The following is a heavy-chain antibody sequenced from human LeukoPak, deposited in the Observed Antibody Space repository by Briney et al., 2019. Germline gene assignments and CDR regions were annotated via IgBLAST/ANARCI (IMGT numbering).Heavy chain of an antibody. V-gene: IGHV4-59*01. D-gene: IGHD2-2*01. CDR3: ARTPDCSSTSCYSYYFYGMDV. J-gene: IGHJ6*02. Sequence: SETLSLTCTVSGGSISSYYWSWIRQPPGKGLEWIGYIYYSGSTNYNPSLKSRVTISVDTSKNQFSLKLSSVTAADTAVYYCARTPDCSSTSCYSYYFYGMDVWGQGTTVTVSS. CDR2: IYYSGST. CDR1: GGSISSYY.